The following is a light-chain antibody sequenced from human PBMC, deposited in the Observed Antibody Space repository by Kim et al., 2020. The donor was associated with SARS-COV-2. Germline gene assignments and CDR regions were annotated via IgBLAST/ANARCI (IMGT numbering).Light chain of an antibody. CDR1: SSNIGNNT. J-gene: IGLJ3*02. Sequence: GQRFTISCSGSSSNIGNNTVNWYKQLPGTAPRLLIYSNDERPSGVPDRFSGSKSGTSASLTISGLQSEDEANYYCAAWDDSLNGWVFGGGTKVTVL. CDR3: AAWDDSLNGWV. V-gene: IGLV1-44*01. CDR2: SND.